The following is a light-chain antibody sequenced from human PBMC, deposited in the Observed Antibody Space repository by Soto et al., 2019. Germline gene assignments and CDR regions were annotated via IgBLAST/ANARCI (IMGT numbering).Light chain of an antibody. CDR1: TSSIGSNA. CDR3: ATWDDILNAFV. V-gene: IGLV1-44*01. CDR2: NDD. Sequence: QSVLTQSPSASGTPGQRITIYCSGSTSSIGSNAVNWYQQFPGTAPTFLIYNDDQRPSGVPDRFSGSKSGTSASLAISGLHSEDEADYYCATWDDILNAFVFGTGTKLTVL. J-gene: IGLJ1*01.